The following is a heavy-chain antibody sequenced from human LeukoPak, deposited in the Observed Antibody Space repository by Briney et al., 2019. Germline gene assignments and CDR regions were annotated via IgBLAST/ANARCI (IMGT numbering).Heavy chain of an antibody. D-gene: IGHD3-10*01. CDR3: ARAPLGELFEYYFDY. V-gene: IGHV4-59*01. CDR2: IYYSGST. J-gene: IGHJ4*02. Sequence: PSETLSLTCTVSGGSISSYYWSWIRQPPGKGLEWIGYIYYSGSTNYNPSLKSRVTISVDTSKNQFSLKLSSVTAADTAVYYCARAPLGELFEYYFDYWGQGTLVTVSS. CDR1: GGSISSYY.